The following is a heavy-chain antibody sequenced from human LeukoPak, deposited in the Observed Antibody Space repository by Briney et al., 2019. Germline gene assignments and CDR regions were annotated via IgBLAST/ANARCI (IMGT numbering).Heavy chain of an antibody. CDR3: AKANMVRGVTLKFDY. CDR2: ISGSGGST. Sequence: PGGSLRLSCAASGFTFSGYEMKWVRQAPGEGLEWVAAISGSGGSTYYADSVKGRFTISRDNSKNSLYLQMNSLRAEDTAVYYCAKANMVRGVTLKFDYWGQGTLVTVSS. J-gene: IGHJ4*02. V-gene: IGHV3-23*01. D-gene: IGHD3-10*01. CDR1: GFTFSGYE.